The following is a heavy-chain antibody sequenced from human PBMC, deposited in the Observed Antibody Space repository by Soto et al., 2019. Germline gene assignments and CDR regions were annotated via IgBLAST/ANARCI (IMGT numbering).Heavy chain of an antibody. D-gene: IGHD3-10*01. Sequence: QVQLVESGGGVVQPGRSLRLSLAASGFTFISYGMHWSRQAPGKGLEGLEVIWYDGINKYYADSVKGRFTISRDNSKNTLYLQMNSLRAEDTAVYYCARDIGYGSGSYYNVYYYYYGMDVWGQGTTVTVSS. V-gene: IGHV3-33*01. CDR1: GFTFISYG. CDR3: ARDIGYGSGSYYNVYYYYYGMDV. J-gene: IGHJ6*02. CDR2: IWYDGINK.